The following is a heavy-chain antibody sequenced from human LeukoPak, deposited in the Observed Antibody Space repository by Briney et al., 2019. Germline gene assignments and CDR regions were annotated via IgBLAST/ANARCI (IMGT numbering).Heavy chain of an antibody. CDR1: GFTFSSYA. J-gene: IGHJ4*02. Sequence: PGGSLRLSCAASGFTFSSYAMSWVRQAPGKGLEWVSAISGSGGSTYYADSVKGRFTISRGNSKNTLYLQMNSLRAEDTAVYYCAKEMYSGSYYSCFDYWGQGTLVTVSS. D-gene: IGHD1-26*01. V-gene: IGHV3-23*01. CDR2: ISGSGGST. CDR3: AKEMYSGSYYSCFDY.